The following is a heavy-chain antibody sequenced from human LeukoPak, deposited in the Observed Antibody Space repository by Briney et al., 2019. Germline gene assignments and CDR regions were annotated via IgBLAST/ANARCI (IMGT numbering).Heavy chain of an antibody. CDR3: ARDRTRYCSGGSCYLGY. J-gene: IGHJ4*02. V-gene: IGHV1-69*13. Sequence: SVKVSCKASGGTFSSYAISWVRQAPGQGLEWMGGIIPIFGTANYAQKFQGRVTITADESTSTAYMELSSLRSEDTAVYYCARDRTRYCSGGSCYLGYWGQGTLVTVSS. D-gene: IGHD2-15*01. CDR2: IIPIFGTA. CDR1: GGTFSSYA.